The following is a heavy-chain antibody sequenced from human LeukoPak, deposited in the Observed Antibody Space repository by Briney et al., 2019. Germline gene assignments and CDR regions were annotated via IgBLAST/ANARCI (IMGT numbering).Heavy chain of an antibody. CDR2: IKQDGSEK. CDR1: GFTFSSYW. V-gene: IGHV3-7*01. J-gene: IGHJ4*02. D-gene: IGHD3-10*01. Sequence: GSLRLSCAASGFTFSSYWMSWVRQAPGKGLEWVANIKQDGSEKYYVDSVKGRFTISRDNAKNSLYLQMNSLRAEDTAVYYCARDRYYYGSWSYVYWGQGTLVTVSS. CDR3: ARDRYYYGSWSYVY.